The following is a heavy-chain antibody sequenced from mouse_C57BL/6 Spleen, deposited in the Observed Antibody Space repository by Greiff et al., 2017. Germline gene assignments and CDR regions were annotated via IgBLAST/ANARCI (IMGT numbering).Heavy chain of an antibody. CDR3: ARGDGYYCYFDV. Sequence: EVQLQQSGPELVKPGASVKISCKASGYTFTDYYMNWVKQSHGKSLEWIGDINPNNGGTSYNQKFKGKATLTVDKSSSTAYMELRSLTSEDSAVYYCARGDGYYCYFDVWGTGTTVTVSS. J-gene: IGHJ1*03. CDR2: INPNNGGT. D-gene: IGHD2-3*01. CDR1: GYTFTDYY. V-gene: IGHV1-26*01.